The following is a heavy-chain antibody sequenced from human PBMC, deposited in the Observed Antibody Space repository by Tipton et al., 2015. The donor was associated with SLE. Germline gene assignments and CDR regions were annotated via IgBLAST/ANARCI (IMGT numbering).Heavy chain of an antibody. J-gene: IGHJ6*03. Sequence: TLSLTCTVSGGSLSSYYWSWIRQPAGKGLEWIGRIYYSGSTNYNPSLKSRVTISVDTSKNQFSLKLSSVTAADTAVYYCARGLKNSNYYYYYYMDVWGKGTTVTVSS. D-gene: IGHD2/OR15-2a*01. CDR1: GGSLSSYY. CDR3: ARGLKNSNYYYYYYMDV. CDR2: IYYSGST. V-gene: IGHV4-4*07.